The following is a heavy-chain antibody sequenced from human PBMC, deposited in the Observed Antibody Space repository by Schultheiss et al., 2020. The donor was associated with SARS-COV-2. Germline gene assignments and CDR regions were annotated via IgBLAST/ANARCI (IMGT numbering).Heavy chain of an antibody. V-gene: IGHV5-51*01. J-gene: IGHJ3*02. D-gene: IGHD2-2*02. CDR1: GYSFTSYW. CDR3: ARSPVVVPAAISHDAFDI. Sequence: GESLKISCKGSGYSFTSYWIGWVRQMPGKGLEWMGIIYPGDSDTRYSPSFQGQVTISADKSISTAYLQWSSLKASDTAMYYCARSPVVVPAAISHDAFDIWGQGTMVTVSS. CDR2: IYPGDSDT.